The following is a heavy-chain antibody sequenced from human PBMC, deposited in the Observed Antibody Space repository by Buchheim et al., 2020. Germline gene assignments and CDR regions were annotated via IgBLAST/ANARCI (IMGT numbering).Heavy chain of an antibody. CDR2: LTISGDFT. CDR3: AKEVRPNDF. Sequence: EVHLVQSGGGLVQPGGSLRLSCEASGFTFSSAAMTWVRQAPGKGLEWVSSLTISGDFTYYADSVRGRFSISRDNSKKPLYLQMNSLRAEDTAVYYCAKEVRPNDFWGQGTL. V-gene: IGHV3-23*04. J-gene: IGHJ4*02. CDR1: GFTFSSAA.